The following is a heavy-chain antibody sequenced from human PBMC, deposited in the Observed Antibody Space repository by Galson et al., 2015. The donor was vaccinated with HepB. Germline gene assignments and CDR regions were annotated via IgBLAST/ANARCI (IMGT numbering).Heavy chain of an antibody. J-gene: IGHJ3*01. CDR3: AKATAGYGSSDALDV. D-gene: IGHD3-10*01. CDR1: GFTFSNYA. CDR2: ISGSAYST. Sequence: SLRLSCAASGFTFSNYAMSWVRQAPGKGLEWISSISGSAYSTYYADSVKGRFFISRDNSKNTLYLHMDSLRAEDTALYYCAKATAGYGSSDALDVWGQGTMVTVSS. V-gene: IGHV3-23*01.